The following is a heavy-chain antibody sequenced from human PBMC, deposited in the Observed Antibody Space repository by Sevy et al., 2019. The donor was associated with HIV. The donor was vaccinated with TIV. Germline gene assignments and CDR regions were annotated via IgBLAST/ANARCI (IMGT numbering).Heavy chain of an antibody. D-gene: IGHD2-21*02. CDR3: ARGGGNSEWGYYFDF. CDR1: GGSISSGTYY. Sequence: SETLSLTCTVSGGSISSGTYYWGWIRQPSGKRLEWIGNIYYGGTSYYNPSLKSRVTISVDTSKNQFSLNLRSVTAADTAVFYCARGGGNSEWGYYFDFWGQGTLVTVSS. CDR2: IYYGGTS. J-gene: IGHJ4*02. V-gene: IGHV4-39*01.